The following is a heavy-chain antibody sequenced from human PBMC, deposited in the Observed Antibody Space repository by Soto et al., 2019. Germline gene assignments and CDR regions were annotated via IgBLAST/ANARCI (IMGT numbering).Heavy chain of an antibody. CDR2: INHRGST. CDR1: GGSFSGYH. V-gene: IGHV4-34*01. D-gene: IGHD3-16*01. CDR3: ARGAYRSDPMLGY. Sequence: QVQLQQWGAGLLKPSETLSLTCAVYGGSFSGYHWTWLRQPPGKGLEWIGEINHRGSTNYNPSLKSRLNISVDKSKNQLSLKLSFVTAADTAVYYCARGAYRSDPMLGYWGQGTLVTVSS. J-gene: IGHJ4*02.